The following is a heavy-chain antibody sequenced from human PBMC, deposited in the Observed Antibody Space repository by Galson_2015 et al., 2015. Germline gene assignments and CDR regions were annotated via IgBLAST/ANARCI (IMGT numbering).Heavy chain of an antibody. V-gene: IGHV3-23*01. CDR2: IGGTGAKT. Sequence: SLRLSCAASGLTFSNPAMTWVRQAPGKGLEWVAAIGGTGAKTYYSESAKGRFTVSRDNSKNTLFLQMNSLTADDTALYYCARVRGTSWNKGDWLDPWGQGTLVTVSS. D-gene: IGHD1/OR15-1a*01. CDR1: GLTFSNPA. J-gene: IGHJ5*02. CDR3: ARVRGTSWNKGDWLDP.